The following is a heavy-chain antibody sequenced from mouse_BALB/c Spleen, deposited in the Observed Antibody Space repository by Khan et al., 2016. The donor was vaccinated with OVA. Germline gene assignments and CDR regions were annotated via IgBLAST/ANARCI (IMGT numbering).Heavy chain of an antibody. CDR3: ARDGNYMDY. CDR1: GYSITSGYS. Sequence: EVQLQESGPDLVKPSQSLSLTCTVTGYSITSGYSWHWIRQFPGNKLEWMGYIHPSGRIYYNPTLNSRFSITRDTSKNLSYLQLNSVTSADTATEYCARDGNYMDYWGQGTSVTVSS. V-gene: IGHV3-1*02. D-gene: IGHD2-1*01. J-gene: IGHJ4*01. CDR2: IHPSGRI.